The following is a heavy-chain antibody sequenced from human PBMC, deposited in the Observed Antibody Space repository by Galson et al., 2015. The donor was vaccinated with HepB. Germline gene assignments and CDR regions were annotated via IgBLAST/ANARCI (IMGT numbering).Heavy chain of an antibody. CDR1: GFTFSSHW. CDR3: ASLQSGEGGDI. CDR2: INQDESAK. D-gene: IGHD3-10*01. Sequence: SLRLSCAASGFTFSSHWMTWMRQAPGKGLEWVANINQDESAKYYLDSVKGRFTISRDNANNSLKLSSVTAADTAVYYCASLQSGEGGDIWGQGTMVTVSS. J-gene: IGHJ3*02. V-gene: IGHV3-7*03.